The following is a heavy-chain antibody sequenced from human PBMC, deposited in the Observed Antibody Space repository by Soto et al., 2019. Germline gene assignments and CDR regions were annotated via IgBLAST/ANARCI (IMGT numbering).Heavy chain of an antibody. CDR3: AHRSRGYAYYFDQ. V-gene: IGHV2-5*02. CDR2: IFWDDDK. Sequence: QITLKESGPTLVKPTQTLTLTCSFSGFSLSTRGVGVGWIRQPPGKALEWLALIFWDDDKWYSPSLRSRLTIPEDASKHQVVLAMTNMYPVDTATYYCAHRSRGYAYYFDQWGQGTLVTVSS. CDR1: GFSLSTRGVG. J-gene: IGHJ4*02. D-gene: IGHD5-12*01.